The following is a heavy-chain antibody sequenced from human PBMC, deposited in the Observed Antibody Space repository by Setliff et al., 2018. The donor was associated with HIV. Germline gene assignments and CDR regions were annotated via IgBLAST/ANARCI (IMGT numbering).Heavy chain of an antibody. J-gene: IGHJ4*02. CDR2: IYYSGST. Sequence: SETLSLTCSVSGVSINRTDHYWGWIRQSPGKRLEWIASIYYSGSTYYNSSLKSRVTISVDTSKNQFSLRVNSVTAADTAVYYCARGGRDHSYGYGGGENYWGQGTLVTSPQ. V-gene: IGHV4-39*01. CDR3: ARGGRDHSYGYGGGENY. D-gene: IGHD5-18*01. CDR1: GVSINRTDHY.